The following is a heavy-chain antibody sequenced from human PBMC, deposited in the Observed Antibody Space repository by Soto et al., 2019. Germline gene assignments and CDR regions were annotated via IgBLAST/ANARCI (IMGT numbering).Heavy chain of an antibody. Sequence: SLRLSCAASGFTFSSYGMHWVRQAPGKGLEWVAVISYDGSNKYYADSVKGRFTISRDNSKNTLYLQMNSLRAEDTAVYYCAKDLEAVTTDLYYYYGMDVWGKGTTVTVSS. V-gene: IGHV3-30*18. J-gene: IGHJ6*04. CDR2: ISYDGSNK. CDR3: AKDLEAVTTDLYYYYGMDV. CDR1: GFTFSSYG. D-gene: IGHD4-17*01.